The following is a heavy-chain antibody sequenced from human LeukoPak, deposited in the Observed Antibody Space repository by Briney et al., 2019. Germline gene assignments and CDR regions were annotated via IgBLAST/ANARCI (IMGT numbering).Heavy chain of an antibody. Sequence: SETLSLTCGVYGGSLSGYFCSWIRQPPGKGLEWIGEINHRGSTDSNPSLKSRVTISVDTSNNQFSLKLSSVTAADTAVYYCARHLHGSGSRAFDIWDQGTMVTVSS. D-gene: IGHD3-10*01. V-gene: IGHV4-34*01. CDR1: GGSLSGYF. CDR2: INHRGST. CDR3: ARHLHGSGSRAFDI. J-gene: IGHJ3*02.